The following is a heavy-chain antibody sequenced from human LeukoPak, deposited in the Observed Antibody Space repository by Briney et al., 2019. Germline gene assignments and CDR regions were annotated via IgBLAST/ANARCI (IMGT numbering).Heavy chain of an antibody. CDR3: ATPLDYYDSSGYHQGGD. J-gene: IGHJ4*02. Sequence: GGSLRLSCAASEFTFSSYWMTWVRQAPGKGLEWVANIKQDGSKKNYVDSVKGRFTISRDNAKNSLYLQMNSLRAEDTAVYYCATPLDYYDSSGYHQGGDWGQGTLVTVSS. V-gene: IGHV3-7*03. CDR2: IKQDGSKK. D-gene: IGHD3-22*01. CDR1: EFTFSSYW.